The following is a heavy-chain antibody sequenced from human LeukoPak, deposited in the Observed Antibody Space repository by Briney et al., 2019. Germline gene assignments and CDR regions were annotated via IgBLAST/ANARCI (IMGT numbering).Heavy chain of an antibody. D-gene: IGHD3-16*01. J-gene: IGHJ4*02. CDR3: ARGLNTSPGVDY. V-gene: IGHV3-7*01. Sequence: GGPLRLSCAASGFTFSNYWMSWVRQAPGKGLEWVANIKEDGSQKYYVESVKGRFTVSRDNAKNSVYLQMSSLRDEDTAVYYCARGLNTSPGVDYWGQGTLVTVSS. CDR2: IKEDGSQK. CDR1: GFTFSNYW.